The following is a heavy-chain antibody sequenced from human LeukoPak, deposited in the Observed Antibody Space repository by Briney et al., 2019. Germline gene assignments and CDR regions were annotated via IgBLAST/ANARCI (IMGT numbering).Heavy chain of an antibody. Sequence: PGGALRLSCAASGFTFSSYAMSWVRQAPGKGLEWVSAISGSGGSTYYADSVKGRFTISRDNSKNTLYLQMNSLRAEDTAVYYCASRGYSYGPYDYWGQGTLVTVSS. V-gene: IGHV3-23*01. CDR1: GFTFSSYA. J-gene: IGHJ4*02. CDR2: ISGSGGST. D-gene: IGHD5-18*01. CDR3: ASRGYSYGPYDY.